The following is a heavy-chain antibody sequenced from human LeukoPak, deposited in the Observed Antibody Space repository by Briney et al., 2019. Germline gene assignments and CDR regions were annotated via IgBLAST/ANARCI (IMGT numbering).Heavy chain of an antibody. CDR2: INPSGGST. CDR1: GYTFTSYY. CDR3: ARDAPPRGGSTDY. J-gene: IGHJ4*02. D-gene: IGHD3-16*01. V-gene: IGHV1-46*01. Sequence: ASVKVSCKASGYTFTSYYMHWVRQAPGQGLEWMGIINPSGGSTSYAQKFQGRVTMTRDMSTSTAYMELRSLRSDDTAVYYYARDAPPRGGSTDYWGQGTLVTVSS.